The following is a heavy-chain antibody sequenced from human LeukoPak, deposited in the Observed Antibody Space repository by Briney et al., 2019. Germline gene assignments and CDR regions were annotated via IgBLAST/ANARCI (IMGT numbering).Heavy chain of an antibody. J-gene: IGHJ4*02. CDR2: INHSGST. CDR3: ARGPITMIGSGGFDY. CDR1: GGSFSGCY. D-gene: IGHD3-22*01. V-gene: IGHV4-34*01. Sequence: SETLSLTCAVYGGSFSGCYWSWIRQPPGKGLEWIGEINHSGSTNYNPSLKSRVTISVDTSKNQFSLKLSSVTAADTAVYYCARGPITMIGSGGFDYWGQGTLVTVSS.